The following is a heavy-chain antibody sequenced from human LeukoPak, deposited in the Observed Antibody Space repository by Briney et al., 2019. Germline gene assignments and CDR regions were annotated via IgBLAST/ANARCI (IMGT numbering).Heavy chain of an antibody. CDR2: ISAYNGNT. D-gene: IGHD5-12*01. V-gene: IGHV1-18*01. Sequence: ASVKVSCKASGYTFTSYGISWVRQAPGQGVEWMGWISAYNGNTNYAQKLQGRVTMTTDTSTSTAYMELRSLRSDDTAVYYCARLSGYDWESFYDYCGQGTLVTVSS. CDR3: ARLSGYDWESFYDY. J-gene: IGHJ4*02. CDR1: GYTFTSYG.